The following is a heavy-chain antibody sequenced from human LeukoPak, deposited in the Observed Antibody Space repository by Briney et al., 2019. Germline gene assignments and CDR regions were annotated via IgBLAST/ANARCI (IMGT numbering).Heavy chain of an antibody. V-gene: IGHV1-46*04. CDR3: ATQGYAQGITTPFDY. Sequence: ASVKVSCKASGYNFTPFYLHWVRQAPGQGLEWMGIINPKNGATSYAQKLQGRVTIIRDMSTSTVFMELSSLRSEDTAVYYCATQGYAQGITTPFDYWGQGTLLTVSS. CDR1: GYNFTPFY. D-gene: IGHD3-22*01. J-gene: IGHJ4*02. CDR2: INPKNGAT.